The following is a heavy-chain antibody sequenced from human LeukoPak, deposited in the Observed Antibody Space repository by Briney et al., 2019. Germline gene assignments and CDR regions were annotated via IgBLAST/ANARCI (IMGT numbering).Heavy chain of an antibody. Sequence: ASVKVSCKASGYTFTSYDIDWVRQATGQGLEWMGWMSPNSGNTGYAQKFQGRVTITRNTSISTAYMELSSLRSEHTAVYYCARGVPMADAFDIWGQGTMVTVSS. V-gene: IGHV1-8*03. D-gene: IGHD5-24*01. CDR1: GYTFTSYD. CDR3: ARGVPMADAFDI. CDR2: MSPNSGNT. J-gene: IGHJ3*02.